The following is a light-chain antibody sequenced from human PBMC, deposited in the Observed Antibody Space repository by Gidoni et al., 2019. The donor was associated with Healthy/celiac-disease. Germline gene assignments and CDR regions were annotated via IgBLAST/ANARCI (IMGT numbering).Light chain of an antibody. CDR2: GTS. J-gene: IGKJ2*01. V-gene: IGKV3-20*01. CDR1: QSITSSS. CDR3: QQYGSSPPYT. Sequence: IVLTQSPGTLSLSPGERATLSCRASQSITSSSLAWYQQKPGQAPRLLIYGTSNRATDIPDRFRGSGSGTDFTLTISRLEPEDFAVYYCQQYGSSPPYTFGQGTKLEIK.